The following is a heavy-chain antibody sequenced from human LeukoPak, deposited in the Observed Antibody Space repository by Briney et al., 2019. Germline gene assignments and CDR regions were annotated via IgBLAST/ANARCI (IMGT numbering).Heavy chain of an antibody. CDR3: ASLSSAGSGGFDY. Sequence: GGSLRLSCAASGFTFSSYVMHWVRQAPGKGLEWMAFISYDGSNKYYADSVKGRFTISRDNSKNTLYLQMNGLRAEDTAVYYCASLSSAGSGGFDYWGQGTLVTVSS. CDR2: ISYDGSNK. V-gene: IGHV3-30*19. J-gene: IGHJ4*02. D-gene: IGHD3-22*01. CDR1: GFTFSSYV.